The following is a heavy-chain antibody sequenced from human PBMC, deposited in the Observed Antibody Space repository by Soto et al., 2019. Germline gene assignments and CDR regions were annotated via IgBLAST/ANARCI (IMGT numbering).Heavy chain of an antibody. Sequence: QVQLVQSGAEVKKHGSSVKVSCKASGGTFSSYAISWLRQAPGQGLEWMGGIIPIFGTANYAQKFQGRVTITADESTSTAYMELSSVRSEDTAVYYCARGTSANYYYYGMDVWGQGTTVTVSS. CDR3: ARGTSANYYYYGMDV. J-gene: IGHJ6*02. CDR1: GGTFSSYA. D-gene: IGHD1-1*01. V-gene: IGHV1-69*01. CDR2: IIPIFGTA.